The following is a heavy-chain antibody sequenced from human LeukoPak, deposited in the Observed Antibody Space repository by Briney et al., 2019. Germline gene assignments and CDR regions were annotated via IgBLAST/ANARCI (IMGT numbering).Heavy chain of an antibody. D-gene: IGHD3-22*01. CDR1: GYTFNSYG. V-gene: IGHV1-18*01. J-gene: IGHJ5*02. CDR3: AANYYDSSGYYGGWFDP. Sequence: GASVKVSCKASGYTFNSYGISWVRQAPGQGLEWMGWISAYNGNTNYAQKLQGRVTMTTDTSTSTAYMELRSLRSDDTAVYYCAANYYDSSGYYGGWFDPWGQGTLVTVSS. CDR2: ISAYNGNT.